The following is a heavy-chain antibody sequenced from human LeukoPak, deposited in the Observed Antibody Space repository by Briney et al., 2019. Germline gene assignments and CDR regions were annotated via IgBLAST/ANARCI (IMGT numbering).Heavy chain of an antibody. J-gene: IGHJ6*03. Sequence: GGSLRLSCAASAFTFSSYTMNWVHQAPGKGLEWVSSISSSSSYIYYADSVKGRFTTSRDNAKNSLYLQMNSLRAEDTAVYYCARDLWHIARYGHYMDVWGKGTTVTISS. CDR1: AFTFSSYT. CDR3: ARDLWHIARYGHYMDV. D-gene: IGHD2-21*01. CDR2: ISSSSSYI. V-gene: IGHV3-21*01.